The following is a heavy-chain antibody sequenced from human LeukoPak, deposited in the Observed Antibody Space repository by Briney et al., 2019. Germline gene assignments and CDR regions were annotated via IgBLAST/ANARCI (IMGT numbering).Heavy chain of an antibody. D-gene: IGHD2-15*01. CDR2: IIPIFGTA. V-gene: IGHV1-69*06. J-gene: IGHJ3*02. CDR3: ARDADIVVSGAFDI. CDR1: GGTFSSYA. Sequence: SVKVSCTASGGTFSSYAISWVRQAPGQGPEWMGGIIPIFGTANYAQKFQGRVTITADKSTSTAYMELSSLRSEDTAVYYCARDADIVVSGAFDIWGQGTMVTVSS.